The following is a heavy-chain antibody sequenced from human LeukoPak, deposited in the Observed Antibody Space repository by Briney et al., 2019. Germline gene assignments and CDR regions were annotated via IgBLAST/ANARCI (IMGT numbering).Heavy chain of an antibody. CDR2: LYYSGST. CDR1: GGSISSYY. V-gene: IGHV4-59*08. D-gene: IGHD2-21*02. CDR3: ARRYCGGDCYSGHNWFDP. J-gene: IGHJ5*02. Sequence: SETLSLTCTVSGGSISSYYWTWIRQPPGKGLEWIGSLYYSGSTNYNPSLKSRVTISVDTSKNQFSLKLSSVTAADTAVYYCARRYCGGDCYSGHNWFDPWGQGTLVTVSS.